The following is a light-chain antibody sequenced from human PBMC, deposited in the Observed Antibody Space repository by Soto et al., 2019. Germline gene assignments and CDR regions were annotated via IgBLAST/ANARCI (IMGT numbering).Light chain of an antibody. CDR1: QSVRSSY. J-gene: IGKJ3*01. V-gene: IGKV3-20*01. CDR2: AAS. Sequence: DSVLTQSPGTLSLSPGERATLAWRSSQSVRSSYFAWYQQKPGQAPRLLIYAASTRHTGIPDRFNGSGSGTDFVLTINRLEPEDFAVYYCQQYDGAPLTFGPGTKVDIK. CDR3: QQYDGAPLT.